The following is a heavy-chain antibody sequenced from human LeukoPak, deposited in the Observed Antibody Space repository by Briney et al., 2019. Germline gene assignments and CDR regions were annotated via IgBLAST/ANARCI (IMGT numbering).Heavy chain of an antibody. Sequence: GGCLRLSCAASGFTFSSYSMNWVRQAPGKGLEWVSYISSSSSTIYYADSVKGRFTISRDNAKNSLYLQMNSLRAEDTAVYYCARRSTSGYDLGFVYWGQGTLGTVSS. CDR3: ARRSTSGYDLGFVY. D-gene: IGHD5-12*01. CDR2: ISSSSSTI. J-gene: IGHJ4*02. CDR1: GFTFSSYS. V-gene: IGHV3-48*04.